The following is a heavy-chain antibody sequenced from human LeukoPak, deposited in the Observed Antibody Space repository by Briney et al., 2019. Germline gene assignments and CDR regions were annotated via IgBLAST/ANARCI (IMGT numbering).Heavy chain of an antibody. CDR3: AKGGVLRYFGP. J-gene: IGHJ5*02. CDR2: ISGSGGST. D-gene: IGHD3-9*01. V-gene: IGHV3-23*01. CDR1: GFTFSSYA. Sequence: QTGGSLRLSCAASGFTFSSYAMSWVRQAPGKGLEWVSAISGSGGSTYYADSVKGRFTISRGNSKNTLYLQMNSLRAEDTAVYYCAKGGVLRYFGPWGQGTLVTVSS.